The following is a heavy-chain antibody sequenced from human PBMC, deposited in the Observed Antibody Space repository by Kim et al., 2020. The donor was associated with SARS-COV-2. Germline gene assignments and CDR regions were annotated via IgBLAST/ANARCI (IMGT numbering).Heavy chain of an antibody. D-gene: IGHD2-2*01. CDR1: GGSISSSSYY. Sequence: SETLSLTCTVSGGSISSSSYYWGWIRQPPGKGLEWIGSIYYSGSTYYNPSLKSRVTISVDTSKNQFSLKLSSVTAADTAVYYCARLIGYCSSTSCHFDYWGQGTLVTVSS. J-gene: IGHJ4*02. V-gene: IGHV4-39*01. CDR2: IYYSGST. CDR3: ARLIGYCSSTSCHFDY.